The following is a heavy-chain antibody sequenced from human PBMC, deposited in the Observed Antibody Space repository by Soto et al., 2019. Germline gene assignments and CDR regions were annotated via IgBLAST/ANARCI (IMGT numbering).Heavy chain of an antibody. V-gene: IGHV3-23*04. CDR3: AKVGWI. D-gene: IGHD5-12*01. J-gene: IGHJ4*02. CDR2: ISDSGDST. Sequence: EVQLVESGGGLLQPGGSLRLSCAASGLTFSSHAMTWVRQAPGKGLQWVSTISDSGDSTYYADSVKGRFTISRDNSKNTLYLQLNSLRAEDTAVYYCAKVGWIGGQGTLVTVSS. CDR1: GLTFSSHA.